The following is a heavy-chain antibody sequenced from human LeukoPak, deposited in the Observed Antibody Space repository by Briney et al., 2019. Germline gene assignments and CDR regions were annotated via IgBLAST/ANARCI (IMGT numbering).Heavy chain of an antibody. CDR3: ARDGFDHFYFDN. CDR1: GFTFDDYG. Sequence: GGSLRLSCAASGFTFDDYGMSWVRQAPGKGLEWVSGINWNGGGTGYADSVRGRFTISRDNAKNSLYLQMNSLRAEDTAFYYCARDGFDHFYFDNWGQGTLVTVSS. D-gene: IGHD3-9*01. CDR2: INWNGGGT. J-gene: IGHJ4*02. V-gene: IGHV3-20*04.